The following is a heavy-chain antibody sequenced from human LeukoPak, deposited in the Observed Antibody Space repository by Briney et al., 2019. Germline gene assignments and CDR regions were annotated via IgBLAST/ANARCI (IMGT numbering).Heavy chain of an antibody. V-gene: IGHV3-30*18. D-gene: IGHD3-10*01. J-gene: IGHJ6*02. CDR2: ISYDGSNK. CDR3: AKDCGITTVRGGDYGMDV. CDR1: GFTFSSYG. Sequence: PGRSLRLSCAASGFTFSSYGMHWVRQAPGKGLEWVAVISYDGSNKYYADSVKSRFTISRDNSKNTLYLQMNGLRAEDTAVYYCAKDCGITTVRGGDYGMDVWGQGTTVTVSS.